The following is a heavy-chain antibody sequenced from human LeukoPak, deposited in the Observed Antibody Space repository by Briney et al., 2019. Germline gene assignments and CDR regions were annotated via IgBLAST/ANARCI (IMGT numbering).Heavy chain of an antibody. Sequence: GRSLRPSCAASGFIFSSYAMHWVRQAPGTGLEWVAVISYDGSNNYYADSVKGRFTISRDNSKNTLYLQMNSLRAEDTAVYYCARVHRTGWVVDAFDIWGQGTMVTVSS. V-gene: IGHV3-30-3*01. CDR1: GFIFSSYA. CDR3: ARVHRTGWVVDAFDI. D-gene: IGHD3/OR15-3a*01. CDR2: ISYDGSNN. J-gene: IGHJ3*02.